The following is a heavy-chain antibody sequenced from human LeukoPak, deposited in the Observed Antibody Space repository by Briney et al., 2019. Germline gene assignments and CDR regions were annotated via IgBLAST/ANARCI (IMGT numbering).Heavy chain of an antibody. CDR1: GYTFTTYG. D-gene: IGHD2-15*01. J-gene: IGHJ4*02. V-gene: IGHV7-4-1*02. CDR3: ASSYCSGGNCHPQQTVYYFDF. CDR2: INTNTGNP. Sequence: ASVKVSCKASGYTFTTYGMNWVRQAPGQGLEWMGWINTNTGNPTYAQGFTGWFVFSLDTSVSTAYLQISSLKAEDTAVYYCASSYCSGGNCHPQQTVYYFDFWGQGTLVTVSS.